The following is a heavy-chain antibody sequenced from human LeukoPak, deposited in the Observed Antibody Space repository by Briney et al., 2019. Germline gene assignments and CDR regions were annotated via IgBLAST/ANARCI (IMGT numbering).Heavy chain of an antibody. CDR2: INHSGGT. J-gene: IGHJ4*02. CDR1: GGSFSGYY. V-gene: IGHV4-34*01. Sequence: PSETLSLTCAVYGGSFSGYYWSWIRQPPGKGLEWIGEINHSGGTNYNPSLKSRVTVSVDTSKNQFSLKLSSVTAADTAVYYCARADYGDYGRVLDYWGQGTLVTVSS. D-gene: IGHD4-17*01. CDR3: ARADYGDYGRVLDY.